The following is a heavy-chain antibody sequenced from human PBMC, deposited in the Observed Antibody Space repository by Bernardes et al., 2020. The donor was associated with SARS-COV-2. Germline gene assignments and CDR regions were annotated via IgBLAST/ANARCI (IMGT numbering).Heavy chain of an antibody. CDR1: GGSISSYY. CDR3: ARGPWARAIWGFDP. V-gene: IGHV4-59*01. CDR2: IYYSGST. J-gene: IGHJ5*02. D-gene: IGHD3-16*01. Sequence: SETLSLTCTVSGGSISSYYWSWIRQPPGKGLEWIGYIYYSGSTNYNPSLKSRVTISVDTSKNQFSLKLSSVTAADTAVYYCARGPWARAIWGFDPWGQGTLVTVSS.